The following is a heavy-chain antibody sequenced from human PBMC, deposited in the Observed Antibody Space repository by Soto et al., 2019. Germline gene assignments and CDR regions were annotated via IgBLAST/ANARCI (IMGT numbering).Heavy chain of an antibody. CDR3: ARNVRLDY. D-gene: IGHD3-10*02. Sequence: GGSLRLSCAASGFTFSSYSMNWVRQAPGKGLEWVSYISSSAGSIYYADSVRGRFTISRDNAKNSLYLQMNSLRAEDTAVYYCARNVRLDYWGQGTLVTVSS. CDR2: ISSSAGSI. V-gene: IGHV3-48*01. J-gene: IGHJ4*02. CDR1: GFTFSSYS.